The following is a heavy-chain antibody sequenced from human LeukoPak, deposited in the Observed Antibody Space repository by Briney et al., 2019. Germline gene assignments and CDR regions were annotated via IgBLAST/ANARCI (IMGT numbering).Heavy chain of an antibody. V-gene: IGHV4-34*01. CDR3: ARGPYYDFWSGSPRFDY. D-gene: IGHD3-3*01. J-gene: IGHJ4*02. CDR2: INHSGST. CDR1: GGSFSGYY. Sequence: SETLSLTCAVYGGSFSGYYWSWIRQPSGKGLVWIGEINHSGSTNYNPSLKSRVTISVDTSKSQFSLKLSSVTAADTAVYYCARGPYYDFWSGSPRFDYWGQGTLVTVSS.